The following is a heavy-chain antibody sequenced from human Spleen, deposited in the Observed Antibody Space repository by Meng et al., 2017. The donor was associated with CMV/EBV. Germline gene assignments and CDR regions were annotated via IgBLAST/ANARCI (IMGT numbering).Heavy chain of an antibody. J-gene: IGHJ4*02. CDR2: LVHGGST. CDR1: GESFIYYF. Sequence: GESFIYYFCNWIRPSPVKGLDWIGDLVHGGSTNYHPSLKSRVTISVATSKKQFSLRLKSVTTADTAVYYCARASLFGVVIMDYYFDYWGQGSLVTVSS. D-gene: IGHD3-3*01. V-gene: IGHV4-34*12. CDR3: ARASLFGVVIMDYYFDY.